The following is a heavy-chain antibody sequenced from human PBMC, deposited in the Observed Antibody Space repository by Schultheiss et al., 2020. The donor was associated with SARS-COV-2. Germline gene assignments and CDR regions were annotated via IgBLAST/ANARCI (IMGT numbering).Heavy chain of an antibody. Sequence: SETLSLTCTVSGGSISSGDYYWGWIRQPPGKGLEWIGSIYHSGSTYYNPSLKSRVTISVDTSKNQFSLKLSSVTAADTAVYYCARGLNFAYSSSYNWFDPWGQGTLVTVSS. CDR1: GGSISSGDYY. D-gene: IGHD6-6*01. CDR3: ARGLNFAYSSSYNWFDP. CDR2: IYHSGST. J-gene: IGHJ5*02. V-gene: IGHV4-39*07.